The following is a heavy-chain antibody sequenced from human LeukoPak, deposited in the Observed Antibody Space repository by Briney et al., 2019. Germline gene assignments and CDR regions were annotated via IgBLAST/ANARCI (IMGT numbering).Heavy chain of an antibody. J-gene: IGHJ4*02. V-gene: IGHV3-74*01. CDR2: IASDGSST. CDR1: GFTFSSYW. CDR3: ARGRPHGNDY. Sequence: GGSLRLSCAASGFTFSSYWMNWVRQAPGKGLVWVSRIASDGSSTTYADSVKGRFSISRDNAKNTLYLQMNSLGVEDTAVYYCARGRPHGNDYWGQGTLVTVSS. D-gene: IGHD4-23*01.